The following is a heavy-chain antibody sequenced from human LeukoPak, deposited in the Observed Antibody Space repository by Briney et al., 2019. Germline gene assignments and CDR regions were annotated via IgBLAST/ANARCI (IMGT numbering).Heavy chain of an antibody. J-gene: IGHJ3*02. CDR3: ARTFNNRVGDAFDI. CDR1: GGTFSSYA. CDR2: MNPNSGNT. Sequence: ASVKVSCKASGGTFSSYAINWVRQATGQGLEWMGWMNPNSGNTGYAQKFQGRVTMTRNTSISTAYMELSSLRSEDTAVYYCARTFNNRVGDAFDIWGQGTMVTVSS. D-gene: IGHD1/OR15-1a*01. V-gene: IGHV1-8*02.